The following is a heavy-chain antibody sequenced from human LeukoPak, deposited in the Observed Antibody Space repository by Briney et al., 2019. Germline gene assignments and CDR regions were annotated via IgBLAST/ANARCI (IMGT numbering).Heavy chain of an antibody. CDR3: ARDRVAAAGREFDP. CDR2: IYYSGST. Sequence: SETLSLTFTVSGGSISSGGYYWSWLRQHPGKGLEWIGYIYYSGSTYYNPSLKSRVTISVDTSKNQFSLKLSSVTAADTAVYYCARDRVAAAGREFDPWGQGTLVTVSS. CDR1: GGSISSGGYY. V-gene: IGHV4-31*03. J-gene: IGHJ5*02. D-gene: IGHD6-13*01.